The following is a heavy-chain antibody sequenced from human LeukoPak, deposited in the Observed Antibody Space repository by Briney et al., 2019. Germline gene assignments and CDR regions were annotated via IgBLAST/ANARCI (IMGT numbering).Heavy chain of an antibody. V-gene: IGHV4-59*01. J-gene: IGHJ6*02. D-gene: IGHD3-3*01. CDR1: GGSISSYY. Sequence: PSETLSLTCTVSGGSISSYYWSWIRQPPGKGLEWIGYIYYSGSTNYNPSLKSRVTISVDTSKNQFSLKLSSVTAADTAVYYCARDHLFRGMGVWGQGTTVTVSS. CDR2: IYYSGST. CDR3: ARDHLFRGMGV.